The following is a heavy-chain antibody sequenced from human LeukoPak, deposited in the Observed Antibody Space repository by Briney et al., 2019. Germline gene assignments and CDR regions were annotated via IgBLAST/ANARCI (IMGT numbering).Heavy chain of an antibody. V-gene: IGHV3-30*04. CDR2: ISYAGSNT. CDR3: ARDERGFFYYMDV. CDR1: GFTFSSYA. Sequence: GGSLRLSCEASGFTFSSYAMHWVRQTAGKGLEWVAAISYAGSNTHYADSVKGRFTISRDNSKNTMFLQMSSLRVEDTALYYCARDERGFFYYMDVWGKGTTVTVS. D-gene: IGHD2-15*01. J-gene: IGHJ6*03.